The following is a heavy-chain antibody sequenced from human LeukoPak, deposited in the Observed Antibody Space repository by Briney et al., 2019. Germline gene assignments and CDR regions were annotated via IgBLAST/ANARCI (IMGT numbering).Heavy chain of an antibody. CDR2: ISSSSSYI. CDR3: ARGGAYISAVAGTLDY. D-gene: IGHD6-19*01. J-gene: IGHJ4*02. V-gene: IGHV3-21*01. CDR1: GFTFSSYS. Sequence: PGGSLRLSCAASGFTFSSYSMNWVRQAPGKGLEWVSSISSSSSYIYYADSVKGRFTISRDNAKNSLYLQMNSLRAEDTAVYYCARGGAYISAVAGTLDYRGQGTLVTVSS.